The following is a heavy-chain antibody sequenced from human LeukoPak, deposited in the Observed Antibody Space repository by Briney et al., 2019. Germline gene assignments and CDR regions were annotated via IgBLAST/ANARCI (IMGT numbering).Heavy chain of an antibody. CDR1: GGSISSSSYY. V-gene: IGHV4-39*01. CDR2: IYYSGST. D-gene: IGHD4-17*01. CDR3: ARHFVATVTLNWFDP. Sequence: SETLSLTCTVSGGSISSSSYYWGWIRQPPGKGLEWIGSIYYSGSTYYNPSLKSRVTISVDTSKNQFSLKLSSVTAADTAVYYCARHFVATVTLNWFDPWGQGTLVTVSS. J-gene: IGHJ5*02.